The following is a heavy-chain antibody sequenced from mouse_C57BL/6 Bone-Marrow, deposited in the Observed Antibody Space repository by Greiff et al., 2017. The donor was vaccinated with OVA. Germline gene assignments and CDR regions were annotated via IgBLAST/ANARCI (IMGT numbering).Heavy chain of an antibody. CDR2: IDPENGDT. CDR1: GFNIKDDY. CDR3: TTLFITTVEFAY. Sequence: VQLKESGAELVRPGASVKLSCTASGFNIKDDYMHWVKQRPEQGLEWIGWIDPENGDTEYASKFQGKATITADTSSNTAYLQLSSLTSEDTAFYYCTTLFITTVEFAYWGQGTLVTVSA. J-gene: IGHJ3*01. V-gene: IGHV14-4*01. D-gene: IGHD1-1*01.